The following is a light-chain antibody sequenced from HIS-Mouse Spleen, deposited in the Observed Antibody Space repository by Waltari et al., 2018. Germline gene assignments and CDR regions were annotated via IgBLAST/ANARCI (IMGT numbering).Light chain of an antibody. CDR1: SLRSYY. J-gene: IGLJ1*01. CDR3: NSRDSSGNHLEV. V-gene: IGLV3-19*01. CDR2: GKN. Sequence: SSELTQDPAVSVALGQTVRITCQGDSLRSYYSSWYQKKPGQAPVLVIYGKNNRPSGIPDRFSGSSSGNTASLTITGAQAEDEADYYCNSRDSSGNHLEVFGTGTKVTVL.